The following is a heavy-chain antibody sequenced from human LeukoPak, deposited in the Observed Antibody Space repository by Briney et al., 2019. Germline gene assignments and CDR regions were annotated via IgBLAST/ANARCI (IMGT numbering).Heavy chain of an antibody. V-gene: IGHV3-15*01. CDR2: IKSKTDGGTT. CDR3: TVELPGSYYPFAY. CDR1: GVTFSNAW. D-gene: IGHD3-10*01. J-gene: IGHJ4*02. Sequence: GGSLRLSCAASGVTFSNAWMSWGRQAPGKGLEWVGRIKSKTDGGTTDYAAPGKGRFTIARADSKNSLYLQMHSLKTEDPAVYYWTVELPGSYYPFAYWGQGNLVTVSS.